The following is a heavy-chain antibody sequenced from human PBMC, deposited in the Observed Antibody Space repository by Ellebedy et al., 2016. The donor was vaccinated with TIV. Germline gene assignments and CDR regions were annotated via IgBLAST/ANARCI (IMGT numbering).Heavy chain of an antibody. Sequence: SETLSLTXTVSGDSVTSYYWSWIRQSPGKGLEWIGYVSSSGGTNYNPSLRSRVSMSVNTSTNQFSLRLTSMTAADTAVYYCARVVFRKTIDPWGQGTLVTVSS. J-gene: IGHJ5*02. CDR3: ARVVFRKTIDP. D-gene: IGHD3-10*02. V-gene: IGHV4-59*02. CDR1: GDSVTSYY. CDR2: VSSSGGT.